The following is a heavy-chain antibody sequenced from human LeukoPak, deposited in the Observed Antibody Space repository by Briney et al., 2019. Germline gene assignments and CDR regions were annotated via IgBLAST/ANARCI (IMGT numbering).Heavy chain of an antibody. CDR1: GFTFSSYG. D-gene: IGHD3-16*02. J-gene: IGHJ3*02. V-gene: IGHV3-33*01. Sequence: GGSLRLSCAASGFTFSSYGMHWVRQAPGKGLEWVAVIWYDGRNKFYADSLKGRFTISRDNSKNTLYLQMNSLRAEDTAVYYCARVDRGDAFDIWGQGTLVTVSS. CDR2: IWYDGRNK. CDR3: ARVDRGDAFDI.